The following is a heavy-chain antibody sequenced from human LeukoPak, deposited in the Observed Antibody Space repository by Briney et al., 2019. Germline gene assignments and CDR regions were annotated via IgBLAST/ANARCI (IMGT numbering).Heavy chain of an antibody. Sequence: PGGSLRLSCAASGFTFSSYAMSWVRQAPGKGLEWVSAISGSGGSTYYADSVKGRFTISRDNSKNTLYLQMNSLRAEDTGVYYCAKDPYYYYASPESWFDPWGQGTLVTVSS. V-gene: IGHV3-23*01. CDR2: ISGSGGST. D-gene: IGHD3-10*01. J-gene: IGHJ5*02. CDR3: AKDPYYYYASPESWFDP. CDR1: GFTFSSYA.